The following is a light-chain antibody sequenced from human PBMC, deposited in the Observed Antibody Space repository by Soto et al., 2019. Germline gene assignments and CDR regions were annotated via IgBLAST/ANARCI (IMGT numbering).Light chain of an antibody. J-gene: IGKJ1*01. CDR3: QQYHFFWT. Sequence: DVQMSHSPSTLSASVVDRVTSTCRASQNIDSGLAWYQQKPGKAPKLLIYKASTLESGVALRFSGSGSGTEFTLTINSPQPYDFATYYCQQYHFFWTVGQGPRVEI. CDR1: QNIDSG. V-gene: IGKV1-5*03. CDR2: KAS.